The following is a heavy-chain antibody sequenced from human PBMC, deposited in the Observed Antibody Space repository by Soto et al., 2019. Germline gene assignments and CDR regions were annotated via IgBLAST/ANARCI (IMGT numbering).Heavy chain of an antibody. CDR1: GGSISSGGYY. Sequence: SETLSLTCTVSGGSISSGGYYWNWIRQHPGKGLEWIGYIYYSGSTSYNPSLKSRVTISVDTTKNQFSLELSSVTAADTAVYYCAAGIKTYDSSGNYPDYWGQGTLVTVSS. J-gene: IGHJ4*02. D-gene: IGHD3-22*01. CDR3: AAGIKTYDSSGNYPDY. CDR2: IYYSGST. V-gene: IGHV4-31*03.